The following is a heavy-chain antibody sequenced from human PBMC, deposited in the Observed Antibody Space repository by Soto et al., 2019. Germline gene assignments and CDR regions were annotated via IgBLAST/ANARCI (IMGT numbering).Heavy chain of an antibody. Sequence: ASVKVSCKASGGTFSSYTISWVRQAPGQGLEWMGRIIPIFGTANYAQKFQGRVTITADESTSTAYMELSSLRSEDTAVYYCARGSAIGAFVPRQPYYYYYGMDVWGQGTTVTVSS. J-gene: IGHJ6*02. D-gene: IGHD3-16*01. V-gene: IGHV1-69*13. CDR3: ARGSAIGAFVPRQPYYYYYGMDV. CDR1: GGTFSSYT. CDR2: IIPIFGTA.